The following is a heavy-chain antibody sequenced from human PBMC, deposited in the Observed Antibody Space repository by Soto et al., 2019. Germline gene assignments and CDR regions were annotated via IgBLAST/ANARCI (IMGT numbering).Heavy chain of an antibody. D-gene: IGHD6-6*01. V-gene: IGHV4-31*03. CDR3: ARDRVHDPGIAARDYYYYYGMDV. CDR1: GGSISSGGYY. Sequence: SETLSLTCTVSGGSISSGGYYWSWIRQHPGKGLEWIGYIYYSGSTYYNPSLKSRVTISVDTSKNQFSLKLSSVTAADTAVYYCARDRVHDPGIAARDYYYYYGMDVWGQGTTVTVSS. CDR2: IYYSGST. J-gene: IGHJ6*02.